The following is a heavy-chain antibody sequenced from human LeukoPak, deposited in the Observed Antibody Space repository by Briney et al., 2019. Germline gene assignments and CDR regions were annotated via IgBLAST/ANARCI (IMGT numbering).Heavy chain of an antibody. J-gene: IGHJ4*02. CDR2: ICGSGGCT. D-gene: IGHD3-16*02. Sequence: GGSLRLSCAASGFTSSTYAMSWVRQAPGRGLEWVSGICGSGGCTYYADSVKGRFTISRDNSKNTLYLQMNSLRVEDTAVYYCASTPFYDYVWGSYRYRGLFDNWGQGTLVSVSS. V-gene: IGHV3-23*01. CDR3: ASTPFYDYVWGSYRYRGLFDN. CDR1: GFTSSTYA.